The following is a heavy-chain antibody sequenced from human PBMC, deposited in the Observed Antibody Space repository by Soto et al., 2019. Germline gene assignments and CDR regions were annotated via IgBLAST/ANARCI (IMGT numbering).Heavy chain of an antibody. CDR3: ARGDGYMFDY. J-gene: IGHJ4*02. Sequence: QVQLVQSGAEVKKPGASVKVSCKASGYTFISYDINWVRQATGQGLEWMGWMNPNTGDTGYAQKLHGRVTMTRNTSINPANLELSSLRSDDTAVYFCARGDGYMFDYWGQGTLVTVSS. V-gene: IGHV1-8*01. D-gene: IGHD5-12*01. CDR2: MNPNTGDT. CDR1: GYTFISYD.